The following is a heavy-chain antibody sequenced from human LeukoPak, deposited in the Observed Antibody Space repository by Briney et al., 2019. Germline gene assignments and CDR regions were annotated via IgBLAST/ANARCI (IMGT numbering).Heavy chain of an antibody. V-gene: IGHV1-69*13. D-gene: IGHD2-2*01. CDR2: IIRIFGTA. J-gene: IGHJ6*03. CDR1: GGAFSSYA. CDR3: ARAYCSSTSCYLGGYYYMDV. Sequence: SVKVSCKASGGAFSSYAISWVRQAPGQGLEWMGGIIRIFGTANYAQKFQGRVTITADESTSTAYMELSSLRSEDTAVYYCARAYCSSTSCYLGGYYYMDVWGKRTTVTVSS.